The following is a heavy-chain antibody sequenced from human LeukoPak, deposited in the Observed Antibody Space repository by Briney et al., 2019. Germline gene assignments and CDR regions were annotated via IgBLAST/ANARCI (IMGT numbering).Heavy chain of an antibody. J-gene: IGHJ4*02. V-gene: IGHV4-39*01. D-gene: IGHD2-15*01. CDR2: IYYSGIT. CDR1: GGSISSGGYY. CDR3: ATQLGGSRRIDY. Sequence: SETLSLTCAVSGGSISSGGYYWGWVRQPPGKGLEWVGTIYYSGITNYSPSLKRRVTISVDTSKNEFSLELSSVTAADTAVYYCATQLGGSRRIDYWGQGALVTVSS.